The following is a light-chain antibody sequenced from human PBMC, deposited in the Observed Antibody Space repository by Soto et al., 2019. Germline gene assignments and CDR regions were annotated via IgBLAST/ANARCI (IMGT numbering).Light chain of an antibody. Sequence: DIQMTQSPSSLSASVGDRVTITCRASQRFSSYLNWYQQKPGKAPKLLIYGVSSLQRGVPSRFSGSGSRTDFTLTISSLQPEDFATYYCQQSYSSPFTFGPGTKVDIK. CDR1: QRFSSY. CDR2: GVS. CDR3: QQSYSSPFT. V-gene: IGKV1-39*01. J-gene: IGKJ3*01.